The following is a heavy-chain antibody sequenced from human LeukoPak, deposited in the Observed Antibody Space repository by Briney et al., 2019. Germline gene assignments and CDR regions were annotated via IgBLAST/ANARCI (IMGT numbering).Heavy chain of an antibody. Sequence: ASVKVSCKASGYTFNGYYMHWVRQAPGQGLEWMGWINPNSGGTNYAQKFQGRVTMTRDTSINTAYMELSRLKSDDTAVYYCARQTGSGLFILPGGQGTLVTVSS. V-gene: IGHV1-2*02. CDR1: GYTFNGYY. CDR3: ARQTGSGLFILP. D-gene: IGHD3/OR15-3a*01. CDR2: INPNSGGT. J-gene: IGHJ4*02.